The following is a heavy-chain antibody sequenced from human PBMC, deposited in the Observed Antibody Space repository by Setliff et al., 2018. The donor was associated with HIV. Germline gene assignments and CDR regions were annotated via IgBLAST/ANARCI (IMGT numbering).Heavy chain of an antibody. J-gene: IGHJ6*03. Sequence: ASVKVSCKASGYSFSSYDINWVRQATGQGLEWMGWMNPNSGNTGYAQKFQGRVTMTRDTSIGTAYMELNNLKFEDTAVYYCARARRDSYDRGRRNHYYIDVWGKGTPVTVSS. CDR2: MNPNSGNT. CDR3: ARARRDSYDRGRRNHYYIDV. CDR1: GYSFSSYD. V-gene: IGHV1-8*02. D-gene: IGHD3-22*01.